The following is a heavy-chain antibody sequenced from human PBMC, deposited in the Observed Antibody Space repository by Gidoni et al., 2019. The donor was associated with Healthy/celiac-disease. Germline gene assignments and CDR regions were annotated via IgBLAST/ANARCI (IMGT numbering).Heavy chain of an antibody. V-gene: IGHV3-23*01. CDR1: GFPFSSYA. J-gene: IGHJ5*02. Sequence: EVQLLESGGGLVQPGGSLRLSCAASGFPFSSYAMSWVRQAPGKGLEWVSAISGSGGSTYYADSVKGRFTISRDNSKNTLYLQMNSLRAEDTAVYYCAKGGYCSSTSCYRRWFDPWGQGTLVTVSS. CDR2: ISGSGGST. D-gene: IGHD2-2*01. CDR3: AKGGYCSSTSCYRRWFDP.